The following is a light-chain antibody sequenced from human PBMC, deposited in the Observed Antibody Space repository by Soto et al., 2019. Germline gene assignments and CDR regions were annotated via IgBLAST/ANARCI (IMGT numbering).Light chain of an antibody. V-gene: IGLV2-14*01. J-gene: IGLJ1*01. Sequence: QSWLTQPASVSGSPGQSITISCTGTSSDVGGYNYVSWYQQHPGKAPKLMIYEVSNRPSGVSNRFSGSKSGNTASLTISRLQAEDEADYYCSSYTSSSTYVFGTGTKVTVL. CDR2: EVS. CDR3: SSYTSSSTYV. CDR1: SSDVGGYNY.